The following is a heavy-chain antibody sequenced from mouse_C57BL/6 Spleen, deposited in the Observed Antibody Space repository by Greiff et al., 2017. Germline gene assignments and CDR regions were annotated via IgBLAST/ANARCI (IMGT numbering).Heavy chain of an antibody. J-gene: IGHJ2*01. V-gene: IGHV1-55*01. CDR3: AREGRGYDYDGDY. Sequence: VQLQQPGAELVKPGASVKMSCKASGYTFTSYWITWVKQRPGQGLEWIGDIYPGSGSTNYNEKFKSKATLTVDTSSSTAYMQLSSLTSEDSAVYYCAREGRGYDYDGDYWGQGTTLTVSS. CDR1: GYTFTSYW. CDR2: IYPGSGST. D-gene: IGHD2-4*01.